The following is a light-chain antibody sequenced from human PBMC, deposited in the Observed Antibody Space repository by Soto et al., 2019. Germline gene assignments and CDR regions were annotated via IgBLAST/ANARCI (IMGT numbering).Light chain of an antibody. CDR3: QQYDNFPYT. V-gene: IGKV1-33*01. CDR2: DVF. CDR1: QDISNH. Sequence: DIQMTQSPSSLSASVGDRVTITCQASQDISNHLNWYQQKPGKTPKLLIYDVFNLETGVPSRFSGGGSGAYFTFTISSLQPEDTATYYCQQYDNFPYTFGQGTKLEIK. J-gene: IGKJ2*01.